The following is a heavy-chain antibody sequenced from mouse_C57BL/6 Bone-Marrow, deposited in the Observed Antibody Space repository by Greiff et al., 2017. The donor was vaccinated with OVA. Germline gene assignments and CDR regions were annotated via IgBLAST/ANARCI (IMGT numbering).Heavy chain of an antibody. J-gene: IGHJ2*01. D-gene: IGHD3-3*01. V-gene: IGHV1-54*01. Sequence: VQLQQSGAELVRPGTSVKVSCKASGYAFTNYLIEWVKQRPGQGLEWIGVINPGSGGTNYNEKFKGKATLTADKSSSTAYMQLSSLTSEDSAVYFCARGVGQGYWGQGTTLTVSS. CDR3: ARGVGQGY. CDR1: GYAFTNYL. CDR2: INPGSGGT.